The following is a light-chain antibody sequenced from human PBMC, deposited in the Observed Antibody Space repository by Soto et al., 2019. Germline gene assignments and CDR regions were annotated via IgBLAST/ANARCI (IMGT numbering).Light chain of an antibody. CDR3: QQSYSTPFT. J-gene: IGKJ3*01. V-gene: IGKV1-39*01. CDR1: QSISSY. Sequence: DIQMTQSPSSLSASVGDRVTITCRASQSISSYLNWYQQKPGKAPKLLIYAASSLQSGVPSWFSGSGSGTDFTLTISSLQPEDFAIYYCQQSYSTPFTLGPGTKVDIK. CDR2: AAS.